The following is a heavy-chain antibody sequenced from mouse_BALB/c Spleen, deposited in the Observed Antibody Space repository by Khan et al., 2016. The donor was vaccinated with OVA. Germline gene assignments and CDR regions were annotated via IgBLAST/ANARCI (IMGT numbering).Heavy chain of an antibody. J-gene: IGHJ2*01. CDR3: AKNYRYDVYFDY. Sequence: VQLKQSGPELVKPGASVKMSCEASGYTFTSYVIHWVKQKPGQGLEWIGYIYPFNVDTKYNEKFKGKATLTSDTSSSTAYMVLRSLTSEDSAVEYCAKNYRYDVYFDYGGQGTTLTVSS. D-gene: IGHD2-14*01. V-gene: IGHV1S136*01. CDR1: GYTFTSYV. CDR2: IYPFNVDT.